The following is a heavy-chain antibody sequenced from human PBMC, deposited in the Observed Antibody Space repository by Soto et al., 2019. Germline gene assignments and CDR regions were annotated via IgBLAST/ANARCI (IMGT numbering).Heavy chain of an antibody. CDR3: AKASFIVLVPAAPLSYGMDV. Sequence: PGGSLRLSCAASGFTFSSYGMRWVRQAPGKGLEWVAVISYDGSNKYYADSVKGRFTISRDNSKNTLYLQMNSLRAEDTAVYYCAKASFIVLVPAAPLSYGMDVWVQGTTVTVSS. V-gene: IGHV3-30*18. J-gene: IGHJ6*02. CDR2: ISYDGSNK. CDR1: GFTFSSYG. D-gene: IGHD2-2*01.